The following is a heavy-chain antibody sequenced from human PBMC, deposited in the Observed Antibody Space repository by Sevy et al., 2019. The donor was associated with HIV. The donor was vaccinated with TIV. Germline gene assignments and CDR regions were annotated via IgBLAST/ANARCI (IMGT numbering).Heavy chain of an antibody. D-gene: IGHD4-17*01. CDR2: IQEDGSDK. Sequence: GGSLRLSCAASGFTFSNYWMSWVRQAPGKGLEWVTNIQEDGSDKYYVDSVKGRFTISRDNAKNSLYLQMNSLRAEDTAVYYCATVPFSVTTSNDYMDVWGKGTTVTVSS. J-gene: IGHJ6*03. V-gene: IGHV3-7*01. CDR1: GFTFSNYW. CDR3: ATVPFSVTTSNDYMDV.